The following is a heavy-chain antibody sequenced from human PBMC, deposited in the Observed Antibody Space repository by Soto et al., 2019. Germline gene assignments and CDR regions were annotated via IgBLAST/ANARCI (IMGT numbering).Heavy chain of an antibody. CDR1: GYTFSSYG. Sequence: QAQLVQSGAEVKKPGASVKVSCRASGYTFSSYGYACVRQAPGQGLEWMGWISAYNGDTNYAQKFKDSVTLTTDTSTTTAYMELRNLGSDDTAVYYCARSGAYCTSITCLVDSFWGLGTLVTVSS. J-gene: IGHJ4*02. CDR2: ISAYNGDT. V-gene: IGHV1-18*01. D-gene: IGHD2-8*01. CDR3: ARSGAYCTSITCLVDSF.